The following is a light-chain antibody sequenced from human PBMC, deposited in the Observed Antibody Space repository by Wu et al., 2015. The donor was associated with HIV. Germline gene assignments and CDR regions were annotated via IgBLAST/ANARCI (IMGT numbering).Light chain of an antibody. CDR1: QSVSSSY. J-gene: IGKJ5*01. CDR3: QQYGSSPIT. CDR2: GAS. V-gene: IGKV3-20*01. Sequence: EIVLTQSPGTLSLSPGERATLSCRASQSVSSSYLAWYQQKPGQAPKLLISGASSRATGIPDRFSGSGSGTNFTLTISRLDPEDFAVYFCQQYGSSPITFGPGTRLEVK.